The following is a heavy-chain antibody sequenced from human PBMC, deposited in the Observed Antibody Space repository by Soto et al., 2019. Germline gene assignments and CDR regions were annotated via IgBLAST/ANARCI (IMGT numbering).Heavy chain of an antibody. J-gene: IGHJ4*02. Sequence: GGSLRLSCAASGFTFSSYAMSWVRQAPGKGLEWVSSVTGSGSSTYYADSVKGRLTISRDNSKNTLYLQMNSLRAEDTAVYYCAKAEGGLYCGSGACYLHFGHWGQGTLVTVSS. V-gene: IGHV3-23*01. CDR3: AKAEGGLYCGSGACYLHFGH. CDR2: VTGSGSST. CDR1: GFTFSSYA. D-gene: IGHD2-21*02.